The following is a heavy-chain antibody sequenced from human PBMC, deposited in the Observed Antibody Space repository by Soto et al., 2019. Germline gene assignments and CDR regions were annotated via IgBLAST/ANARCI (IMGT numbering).Heavy chain of an antibody. CDR1: GFTFDDYG. CDR2: INSNGDKT. J-gene: IGHJ5*02. Sequence: EVQLVESGGGVVWPGGSLRLSCAASGFTFDDYGMSWVRQVPGKELEWVSGINSNGDKTGYADSVKGRFTISRDNAKNSLYLQMNSLRVEDTALYHCAREYGSGSSPPWFDPWGQGTLVTVSS. CDR3: AREYGSGSSPPWFDP. V-gene: IGHV3-20*01. D-gene: IGHD3-10*01.